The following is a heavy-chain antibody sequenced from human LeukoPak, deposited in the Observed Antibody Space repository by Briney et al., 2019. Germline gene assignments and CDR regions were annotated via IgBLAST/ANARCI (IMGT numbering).Heavy chain of an antibody. V-gene: IGHV1-2*02. CDR1: GYTFTSYG. J-gene: IGHJ4*02. D-gene: IGHD4-17*01. CDR2: INPNSGDT. CDR3: ARARKTRNIYGDYVFLFDY. Sequence: GASVKVSCKASGYTFTSYGISWVRQAPGQGLEWMGWINPNSGDTKYAQKFRGRVTMTRDTSISTAYMDLSRLRSDDTALYYCARARKTRNIYGDYVFLFDYWGQGTLVTVSS.